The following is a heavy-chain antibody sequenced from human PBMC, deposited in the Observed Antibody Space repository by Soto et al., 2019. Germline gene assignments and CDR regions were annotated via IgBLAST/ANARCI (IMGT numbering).Heavy chain of an antibody. D-gene: IGHD5-12*01. V-gene: IGHV4-30-4*01. CDR2: VSYSGST. J-gene: IGHJ4*02. CDR3: ARGATTFDY. Sequence: QVQLQESGPGLVKPSQTLSLTCTVPGGSISSGDYYWSWIRQPPGKGLEWIGYVSYSGSTSYQPSPKSRVTISVDTSRYPVSLTLSSVTAADTAVYYCARGATTFDYWGQGTLVTVSS. CDR1: GGSISSGDYY.